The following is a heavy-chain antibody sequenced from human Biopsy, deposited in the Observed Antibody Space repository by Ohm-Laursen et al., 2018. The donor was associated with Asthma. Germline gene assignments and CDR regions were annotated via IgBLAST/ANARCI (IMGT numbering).Heavy chain of an antibody. CDR2: IKSKTDGRTT. J-gene: IGHJ4*02. V-gene: IGHV3-15*01. D-gene: IGHD2-8*01. CDR3: TTDALLYSSADY. CDR1: GFTFSNAW. Sequence: SLRLSCSASGFTFSNAWMSWVRQAPGKGLEWVGRIKSKTDGRTTDYAAPVKGRFTISRDDSKNTLYLQMNSLKTEDTAVYYCTTDALLYSSADYWGQGTLVTVSS.